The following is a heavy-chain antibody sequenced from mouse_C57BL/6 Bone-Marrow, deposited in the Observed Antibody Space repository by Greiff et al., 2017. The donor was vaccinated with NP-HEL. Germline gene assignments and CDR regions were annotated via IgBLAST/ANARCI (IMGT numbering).Heavy chain of an antibody. Sequence: VQLQESGAELARPGASVKLSCKASGYTFTSYGISWVKQRTGQGLEWIGEIYPRSGNTYYNEKFKGKATLTADKSSSTAYMELRSLTSEDSAVYFCARSPGNWFAYWGQGTLVTVSA. D-gene: IGHD4-1*01. CDR2: IYPRSGNT. CDR1: GYTFTSYG. J-gene: IGHJ3*01. CDR3: ARSPGNWFAY. V-gene: IGHV1-81*01.